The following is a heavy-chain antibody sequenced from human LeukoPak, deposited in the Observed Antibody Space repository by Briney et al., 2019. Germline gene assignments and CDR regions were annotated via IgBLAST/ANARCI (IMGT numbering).Heavy chain of an antibody. J-gene: IGHJ4*02. D-gene: IGHD4-17*01. CDR2: IIPILGIA. Sequence: ISWVRQAPGQGLEWLGRIIPILGIANYAQKFQGRVTITADKSTSTAYMELSSLRSEDTAVYYCARAIYGDYEGFDYWGQGTLVTVSS. V-gene: IGHV1-69*04. CDR3: ARAIYGDYEGFDY.